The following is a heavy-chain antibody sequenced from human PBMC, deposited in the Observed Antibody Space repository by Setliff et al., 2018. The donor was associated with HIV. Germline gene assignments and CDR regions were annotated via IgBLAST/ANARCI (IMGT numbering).Heavy chain of an antibody. J-gene: IGHJ3*02. CDR2: LHLSGDT. CDR1: GDSINSGTYY. CDR3: ARDYYNFQDM. D-gene: IGHD3-3*01. V-gene: IGHV4-61*01. Sequence: PSETLSLTCTVSGDSINSGTYYWSWIRQPPGKGLEWTGRLHLSGDTNYNPSLKSRVTFSVDTSKNQFSLKLSSVTAADSAVYYCARDYYNFQDMWGQGTMVTVSS.